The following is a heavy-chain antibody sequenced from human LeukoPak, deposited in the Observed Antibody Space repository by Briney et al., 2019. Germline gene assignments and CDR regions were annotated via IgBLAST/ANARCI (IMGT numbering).Heavy chain of an antibody. Sequence: VASVKVSCKASGYTFTSYAMHWVRQAPGQRLEWMGWINAGNGNTKYSQKFQGRVTITRDTSASTAYMELSSLRSEDTAVYYCARRPNGAHFDYWGQGTLVTVSS. CDR2: INAGNGNT. CDR1: GYTFTSYA. J-gene: IGHJ4*02. V-gene: IGHV1-3*01. CDR3: ARRPNGAHFDY. D-gene: IGHD4-17*01.